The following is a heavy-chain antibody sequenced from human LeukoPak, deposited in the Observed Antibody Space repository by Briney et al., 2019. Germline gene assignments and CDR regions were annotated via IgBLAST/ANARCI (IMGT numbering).Heavy chain of an antibody. CDR3: ARGAMGTTGDRAMVADY. CDR1: VYTFTFYY. D-gene: IGHD5-18*01. CDR2: INPNSGVT. J-gene: IGHJ4*02. Sequence: GASVTVSFKASVYTFTFYYIHWVRHAPGQGLEWMGWINPNSGVTNHAQKFEGRVTMTRDTSISTAYMELSRLRSDDTAVYYCARGAMGTTGDRAMVADYWGQGTLVTVSS. V-gene: IGHV1-2*02.